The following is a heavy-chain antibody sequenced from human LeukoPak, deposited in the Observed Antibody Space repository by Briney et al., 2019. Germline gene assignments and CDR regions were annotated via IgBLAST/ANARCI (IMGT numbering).Heavy chain of an antibody. J-gene: IGHJ6*02. D-gene: IGHD2-21*01. CDR2: IKQDGSEK. CDR1: GFSFSSYW. CDR3: AKYCGGDCYGMDV. Sequence: AGSLRLSCTASGFSFSSYWMSWVRQAPGQGLEWVANIKQDGSEKDYVDSVKGRFIISRDNAKNTLYLQMHSLRAEDTAVYYCAKYCGGDCYGMDVWGQGTTVTVSS. V-gene: IGHV3-7*01.